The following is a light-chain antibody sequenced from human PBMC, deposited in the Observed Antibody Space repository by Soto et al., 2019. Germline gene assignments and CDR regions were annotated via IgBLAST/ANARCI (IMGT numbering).Light chain of an antibody. Sequence: DIQMTQSPSTLSASVGDRVTITCRASQSVTNWLAWYQQKPGKPPKVLIYQASNLQSGVPSRFRGSGSGTEFTLTIDSLQPDDFATYYCQQYKTFSPYTFGQGNRLEIK. CDR2: QAS. V-gene: IGKV1-5*03. J-gene: IGKJ2*01. CDR3: QQYKTFSPYT. CDR1: QSVTNW.